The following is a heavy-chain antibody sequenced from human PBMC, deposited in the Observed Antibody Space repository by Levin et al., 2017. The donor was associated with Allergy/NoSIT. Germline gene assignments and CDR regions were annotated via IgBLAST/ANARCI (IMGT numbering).Heavy chain of an antibody. V-gene: IGHV1-69*13. Sequence: ASVKVSCKASGGTFSSYAISWVRQAPGQGLEWMGGIIPIFGTANYAQKFQGRVTITADESTSTAYMELSSLRSEDTAVYYCASPRRYSRGWNWFDPWGQGTLVTVSS. CDR1: GGTFSSYA. CDR2: IIPIFGTA. D-gene: IGHD6-19*01. J-gene: IGHJ5*02. CDR3: ASPRRYSRGWNWFDP.